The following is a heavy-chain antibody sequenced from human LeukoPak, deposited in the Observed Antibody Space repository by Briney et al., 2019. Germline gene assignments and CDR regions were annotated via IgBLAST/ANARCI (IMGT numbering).Heavy chain of an antibody. Sequence: GGSLRLSCVASGFTFSSYSMNWVRQAPGKGLEWVSSISSSSSFIYYADSVNGRFTISRNNAKNSLYLQMNSLRAEDTAVYYCARDTPDYWGQGTLVTVSS. CDR1: GFTFSSYS. CDR2: ISSSSSFI. V-gene: IGHV3-21*01. J-gene: IGHJ4*02. CDR3: ARDTPDY.